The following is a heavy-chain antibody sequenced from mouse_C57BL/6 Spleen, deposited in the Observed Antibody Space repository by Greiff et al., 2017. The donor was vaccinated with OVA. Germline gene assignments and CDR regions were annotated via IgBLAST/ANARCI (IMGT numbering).Heavy chain of an antibody. CDR1: GFNIKNTY. V-gene: IGHV14-3*01. J-gene: IGHJ1*03. CDR3: SRPVVATDWYFDV. Sequence: EVQLQQSVAELVRPGASVKLSCTASGFNIKNTYMHWVKQRPEQGLEWIGRIDPANGNTKYAPKFQGKATITADTSSNTAYLQLSSLTSADTAIYYCSRPVVATDWYFDVWGTGTTVTVSS. D-gene: IGHD1-1*01. CDR2: IDPANGNT.